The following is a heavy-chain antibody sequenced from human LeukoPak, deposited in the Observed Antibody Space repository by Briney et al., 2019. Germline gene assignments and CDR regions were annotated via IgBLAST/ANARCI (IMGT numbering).Heavy chain of an antibody. CDR2: IKHRGST. Sequence: PSEALSLTCAVYGGPFSGYYWSWIRQPPGKGLEGIGEIKHRGSTKYNTSLKRRVTISVDTSKNQCSLKLSSVTAADTAVYYCARRKKTDYYGSGKPKYYYYYYMDVWGKGTTVTVSS. J-gene: IGHJ6*03. D-gene: IGHD3-10*01. V-gene: IGHV4-34*01. CDR3: ARRKKTDYYGSGKPKYYYYYYMDV. CDR1: GGPFSGYY.